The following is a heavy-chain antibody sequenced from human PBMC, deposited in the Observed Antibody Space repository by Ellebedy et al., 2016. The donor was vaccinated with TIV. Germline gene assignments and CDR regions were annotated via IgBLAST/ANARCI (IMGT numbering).Heavy chain of an antibody. CDR2: TSYGGSS. CDR1: GDSITSSS. V-gene: IGHV4-59*01. J-gene: IGHJ3*02. D-gene: IGHD3-16*01. Sequence: MPSETLSLTCTVSGDSITSSSWSWIRQVPGKGLEWIGNTSYGGSSDYNPSLNRRLTISLDVSKNQFSLQLRYVTAADTAVYYCAREGELAPVWGAADIWGQGILITVSS. CDR3: AREGELAPVWGAADI.